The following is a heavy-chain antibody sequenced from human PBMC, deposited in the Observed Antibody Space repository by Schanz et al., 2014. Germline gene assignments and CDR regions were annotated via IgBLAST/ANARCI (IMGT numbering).Heavy chain of an antibody. CDR1: GFTFSDYA. J-gene: IGHJ6*02. Sequence: EVQLVESGGGLVQPGRSLRLSCTASGFTFSDYAMSWFRQAPGKGLEWVSALSGSGGSTYYADSVKGRFTISRDNSKNTLYLQMNSLRAEDTAVYYCAKARRKSNCSGGRCFHYSYYGMDVWGQGTTVTVSS. V-gene: IGHV3-23*04. CDR3: AKARRKSNCSGGRCFHYSYYGMDV. D-gene: IGHD2-15*01. CDR2: LSGSGGST.